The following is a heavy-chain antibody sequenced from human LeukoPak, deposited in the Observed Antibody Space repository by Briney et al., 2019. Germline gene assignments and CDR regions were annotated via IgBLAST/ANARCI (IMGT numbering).Heavy chain of an antibody. CDR2: ISGSGSNT. CDR3: AKPMLAVTTVNDAFDI. Sequence: PGGSLRLSCAASGFTFSSNAMSWVRQAPGKGLEWVSGISGSGSNTYYADSVKGRFTISRDNSKNTLYLQMNSLRAEDTAVYYCAKPMLAVTTVNDAFDIWGQGTMVTVSS. D-gene: IGHD4-17*01. V-gene: IGHV3-23*01. CDR1: GFTFSSNA. J-gene: IGHJ3*02.